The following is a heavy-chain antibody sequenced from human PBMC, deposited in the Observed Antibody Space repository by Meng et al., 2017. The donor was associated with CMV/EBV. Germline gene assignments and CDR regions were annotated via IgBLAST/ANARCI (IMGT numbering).Heavy chain of an antibody. CDR3: ARGGTRWIKVYYFDH. V-gene: IGHV3-30-3*01. D-gene: IGHD4-23*01. Sequence: GESLKISCAVSGCIFSTYAMHWVRQAPGKGLEWVALVSYDGSNKYYADSVKGRFTISRDNSKNTLYLQMNSLRPEDTAVYYCARGGTRWIKVYYFDHWGQGTLVTVSS. CDR2: VSYDGSNK. J-gene: IGHJ4*02. CDR1: GCIFSTYA.